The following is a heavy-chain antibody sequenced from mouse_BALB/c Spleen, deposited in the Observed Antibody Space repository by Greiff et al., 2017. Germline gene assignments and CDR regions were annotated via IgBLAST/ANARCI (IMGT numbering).Heavy chain of an antibody. V-gene: IGHV3-2*02. CDR2: ISYSGST. CDR1: GYSITSDYA. CDR3: AREGGYGPWFAY. Sequence: EVQLVESGPGLVKPSQSLSLTCTVTGYSITSDYAWNWIRQFPGNQLEWMGYISYSGSTSYNPSLKSRISITRDTAKNQFFLQLNSVTTEDTATYYCAREGGYGPWFAYWGQGTLVTVSA. D-gene: IGHD1-2*01. J-gene: IGHJ3*01.